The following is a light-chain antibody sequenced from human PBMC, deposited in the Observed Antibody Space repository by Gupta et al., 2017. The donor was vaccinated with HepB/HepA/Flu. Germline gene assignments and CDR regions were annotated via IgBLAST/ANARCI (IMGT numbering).Light chain of an antibody. Sequence: SSELHPPPTVPASPGRTASITCTGDKLGDKYACWYQQKPGQSPVLVIYQDSKRPGGNPVRCSSSSSGNTATLTISESQDKDEDDYDCQARDISTVVFGGGTKLTVL. CDR2: QDS. V-gene: IGLV3-1*01. CDR3: QARDISTVV. CDR1: KLGDKY. J-gene: IGLJ2*01.